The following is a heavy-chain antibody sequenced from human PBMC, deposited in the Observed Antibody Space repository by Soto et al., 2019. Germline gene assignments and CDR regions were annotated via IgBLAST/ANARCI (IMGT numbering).Heavy chain of an antibody. D-gene: IGHD5-18*01. Sequence: TLSLTCTVSGGSVSSGDYYWSWIRQPPGKGLEWIGYIYYSGSTNYNPSLKSRVSISLDTSKNQFSLRLTSVTAADTAVYYCARIPVDTYMINWFDPWGQGTLVTVSS. J-gene: IGHJ5*02. CDR1: GGSVSSGDYY. V-gene: IGHV4-61*08. CDR3: ARIPVDTYMINWFDP. CDR2: IYYSGST.